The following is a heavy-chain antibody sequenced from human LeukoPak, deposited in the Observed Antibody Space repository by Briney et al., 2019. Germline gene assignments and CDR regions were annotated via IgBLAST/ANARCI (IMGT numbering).Heavy chain of an antibody. D-gene: IGHD1-7*01. J-gene: IGHJ4*02. CDR1: GYTFAKSY. Sequence: GASVRVSCKASGYTFAKSYIHWVRQAPGQGLEWMGLINPPGSSTTYAQKFQGRVTMTRDMSTSTVYMELSSLRSDDTAVYYCARGANWNYDYWGQGTLVTVSS. CDR3: ARGANWNYDY. V-gene: IGHV1-46*01. CDR2: INPPGSST.